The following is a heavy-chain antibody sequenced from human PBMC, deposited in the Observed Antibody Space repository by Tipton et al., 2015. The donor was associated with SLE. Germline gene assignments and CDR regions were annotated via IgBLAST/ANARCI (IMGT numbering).Heavy chain of an antibody. D-gene: IGHD1-1*01. CDR1: GGSISSYY. V-gene: IGHV4-59*01. CDR3: ARDRTGGAGFDY. Sequence: LRLSRTVSGGSISSYYWSWIRQPPGKGLQWIGYIYYSGSTNYNPSLKSRATISVDTSKKQFSLKLSSVTAADTAVYYRARDRTGGAGFDYWGQGTLVTVSS. J-gene: IGHJ4*02. CDR2: IYYSGST.